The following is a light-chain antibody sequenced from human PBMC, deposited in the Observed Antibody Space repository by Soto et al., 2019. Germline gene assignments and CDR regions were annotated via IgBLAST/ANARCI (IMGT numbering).Light chain of an antibody. V-gene: IGKV1-6*01. CDR3: LQVYNYHWT. Sequence: AIQMTQSPSSLSASVGDRVTITCRASQDIRNDLGCYQQKPGKAPKLLIYAASSLQSGVPSRFSGSASGTDFTLTISSLHTEDFATYYCLQVYNYHWTFGQGTKVEIK. CDR1: QDIRND. J-gene: IGKJ1*01. CDR2: AAS.